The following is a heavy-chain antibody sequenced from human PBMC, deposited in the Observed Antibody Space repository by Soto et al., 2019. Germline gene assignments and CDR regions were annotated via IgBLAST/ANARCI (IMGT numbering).Heavy chain of an antibody. V-gene: IGHV1-18*01. CDR2: ISAYNGNT. Sequence: QVQLVQSGAEVKKPGASVKVSCKASGYTFISYGISWVRQAPGQGLEWMGWISAYNGNTNYAQKLQGRVTMTTDTSTSTAYMELRSLRSDDTAVYYCARDFSRGRIAALEGWFDPWGQGTLVTVSS. D-gene: IGHD6-6*01. J-gene: IGHJ5*02. CDR3: ARDFSRGRIAALEGWFDP. CDR1: GYTFISYG.